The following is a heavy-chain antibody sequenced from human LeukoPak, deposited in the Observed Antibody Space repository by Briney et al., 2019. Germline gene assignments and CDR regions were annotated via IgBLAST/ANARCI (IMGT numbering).Heavy chain of an antibody. D-gene: IGHD6-6*01. Sequence: PSETLSLTCAVYGGSFSGYYWSWIRQPPGKGLEWIGEINHSGSTNYNPSLKSRVTISVDTSKNQFSLKLSSVTAADTAVYYCARKRIAARWTQRAPYYYGMDVWGQGTTVTVSS. CDR3: ARKRIAARWTQRAPYYYGMDV. CDR2: INHSGST. J-gene: IGHJ6*02. CDR1: GGSFSGYY. V-gene: IGHV4-34*01.